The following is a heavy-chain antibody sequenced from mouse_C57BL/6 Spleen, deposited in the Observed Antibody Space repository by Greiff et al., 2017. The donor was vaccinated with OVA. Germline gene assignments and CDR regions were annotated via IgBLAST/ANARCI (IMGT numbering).Heavy chain of an antibody. D-gene: IGHD2-4*01. J-gene: IGHJ4*01. Sequence: EVKVEESGPGLVKPSQSLSLTCSVTGYSITSGYYWNWIRQFPGNKLEWMGYIGYDGSNNYNPSLKNRISITRDTSKNQFFLKLNSVTTEDTATYYCARAPDYDVAMDYWGQGTSVTVSS. CDR2: IGYDGSN. CDR3: ARAPDYDVAMDY. V-gene: IGHV3-6*01. CDR1: GYSITSGYY.